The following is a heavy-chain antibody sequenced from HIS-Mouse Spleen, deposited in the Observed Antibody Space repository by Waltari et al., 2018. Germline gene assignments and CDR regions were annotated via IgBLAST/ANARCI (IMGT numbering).Heavy chain of an antibody. Sequence: QLQLQESGPGLVKPSETLSLTCTVSGGSISSSSYYWGWIRQPPGKGREWIGSIYYSGGRDYRPALNGRVTISVDPSKNQFSLKLSSVTAADTAVYYCAREIPYSSSWYDWYFDLWCRGTLSLSPQ. CDR1: GGSISSSSYY. D-gene: IGHD6-13*01. CDR3: AREIPYSSSWYDWYFDL. V-gene: IGHV4-39*07. J-gene: IGHJ2*01. CDR2: IYYSGGR.